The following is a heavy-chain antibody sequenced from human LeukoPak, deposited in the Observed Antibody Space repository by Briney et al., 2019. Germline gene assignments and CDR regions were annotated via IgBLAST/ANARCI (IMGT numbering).Heavy chain of an antibody. CDR3: ATISDSANSYAFDL. Sequence: GASVKVSCKVSGFPVNDLSMHWVRQAPGKGLEWMGGFVPEEGKTIYAQKFQARVTMTEDTATDTAYMDLSSLRSEDTAVYYCATISDSANSYAFDLWGHGTTVTVSS. J-gene: IGHJ3*01. V-gene: IGHV1-24*01. CDR1: GFPVNDLS. D-gene: IGHD1-26*01. CDR2: FVPEEGKT.